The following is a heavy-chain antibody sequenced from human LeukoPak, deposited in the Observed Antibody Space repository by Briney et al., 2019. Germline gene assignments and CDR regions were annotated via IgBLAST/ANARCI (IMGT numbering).Heavy chain of an antibody. CDR3: AKGDGYYYDSSGYHFDY. Sequence: PGGSLRLSCAASGFTFSSYAMSWVRQAPGKGLEWVSAISGSGGSTYYADSVKGRFTISRDNSKNTLYLQMNSLRAEDTAVYYCAKGDGYYYDSSGYHFDYWGQGTLVTVSS. D-gene: IGHD3-22*01. J-gene: IGHJ4*02. CDR1: GFTFSSYA. CDR2: ISGSGGST. V-gene: IGHV3-23*01.